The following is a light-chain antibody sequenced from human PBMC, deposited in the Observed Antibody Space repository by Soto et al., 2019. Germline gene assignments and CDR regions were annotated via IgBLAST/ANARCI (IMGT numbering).Light chain of an antibody. Sequence: EIVLTQSPGTLSLSPGERATLSCRASHSVSSSYLAWYQQKPGQAPRLLIYGAFSRATGIPDRFSGSGSGTDFTFTISRLEPEDIAVYYCQQYGSSPPYTYGKGTKLEIK. CDR2: GAF. CDR1: HSVSSSY. CDR3: QQYGSSPPYT. J-gene: IGKJ2*01. V-gene: IGKV3-20*01.